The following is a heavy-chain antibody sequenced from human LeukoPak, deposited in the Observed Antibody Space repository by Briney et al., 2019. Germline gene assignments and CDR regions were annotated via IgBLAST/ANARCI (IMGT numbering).Heavy chain of an antibody. CDR2: INPNNGGT. J-gene: IGHJ4*02. CDR3: ARAPSHGAFDF. Sequence: ASVKVSCKASGYTFTGYYIHWLRQAPGQGLEWMGWINPNNGGTKYAQRFQGRVTMTRDTSINTAYMELSRLKSDDTAVYHCARAPSHGAFDFWGQGTLVTVSS. CDR1: GYTFTGYY. V-gene: IGHV1-2*02.